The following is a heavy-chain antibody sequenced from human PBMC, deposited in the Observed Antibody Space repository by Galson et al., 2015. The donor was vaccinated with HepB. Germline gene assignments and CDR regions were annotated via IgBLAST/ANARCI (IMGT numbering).Heavy chain of an antibody. Sequence: SLRLSCAASGFTFSSFGMHWVRQAPGKGLEWVAVISNGGSHNYYTDSVKGRFTISRDNSKKTLFLQMDSLRPEDTAVYYCAKAADYYGGSISFLFDYLGQGTLVTVSS. CDR3: AKAADYYGGSISFLFDY. V-gene: IGHV3-30*18. CDR2: ISNGGSHN. D-gene: IGHD3-22*01. CDR1: GFTFSSFG. J-gene: IGHJ4*02.